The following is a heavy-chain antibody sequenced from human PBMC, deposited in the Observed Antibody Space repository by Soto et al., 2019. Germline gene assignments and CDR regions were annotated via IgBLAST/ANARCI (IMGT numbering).Heavy chain of an antibody. D-gene: IGHD5-12*01. J-gene: IGHJ4*02. CDR1: GFTFSDYY. CDR3: AKAAAGVATLFDY. Sequence: GGSLRLSCAASGFTFSDYYMSWIRQAPGKGLEWVSAISGSGGSTYYADSVKGRFTISRDNSKNTLYLQMNSLRAEDTAVYYCAKAAAGVATLFDYWGQGTLVTVSS. CDR2: ISGSGGST. V-gene: IGHV3-23*01.